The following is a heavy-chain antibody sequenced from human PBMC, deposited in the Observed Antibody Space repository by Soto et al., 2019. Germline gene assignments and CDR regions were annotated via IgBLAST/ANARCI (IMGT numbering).Heavy chain of an antibody. V-gene: IGHV1-8*01. CDR3: ARGVTAGVDY. J-gene: IGHJ4*02. Sequence: SVKVSCKASGYSFTGLDINWVRQTTGQGLEWMGWMQPSSGRTGYAQKFQGRVTMTRDTSINTAYMELSSLTSDDTAFYYCARGVTAGVDYWGQGNLVTVTA. CDR2: MQPSSGRT. CDR1: GYSFTGLD. D-gene: IGHD1-26*01.